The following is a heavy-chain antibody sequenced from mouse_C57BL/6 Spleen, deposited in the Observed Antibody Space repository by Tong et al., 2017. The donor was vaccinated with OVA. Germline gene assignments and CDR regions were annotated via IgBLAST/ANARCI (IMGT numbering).Heavy chain of an antibody. CDR1: GFTFSDYY. Sequence: EVQLQESGGGLVQPGGSLNLSCATSGFTFSDYYMYWVRQTPEKRLEWVAYISNGGGSTYYPDTVKGRFTISRDNAKNTRYLQMNGLKSEDTAMYYCARRGGSSLDYWGQGTTLTVSS. CDR3: ARRGGSSLDY. CDR2: ISNGGGST. J-gene: IGHJ2*01. V-gene: IGHV5-12*02. D-gene: IGHD1-1*01.